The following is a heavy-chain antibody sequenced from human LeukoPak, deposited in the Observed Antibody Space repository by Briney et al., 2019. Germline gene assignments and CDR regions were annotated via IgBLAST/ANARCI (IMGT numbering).Heavy chain of an antibody. Sequence: PGGSLRLSCAASGFSFRNYWMGWVRQAPGKGLEWVAVISYDGSNKYYADSVKGRFTISRDNSKNTLYLQMNSLRAEDTAVYYCARNRRKDYGSGSYYADAFDIWGQGTMVTVSS. D-gene: IGHD3-10*01. V-gene: IGHV3-30*03. J-gene: IGHJ3*02. CDR3: ARNRRKDYGSGSYYADAFDI. CDR1: GFSFRNYW. CDR2: ISYDGSNK.